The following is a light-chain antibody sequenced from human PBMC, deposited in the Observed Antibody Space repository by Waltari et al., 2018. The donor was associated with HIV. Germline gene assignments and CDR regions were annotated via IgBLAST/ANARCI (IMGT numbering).Light chain of an antibody. CDR3: YSTDDSGNPLAV. CDR1: ALPRKY. Sequence: SYELTQPPSVSVSPGQTARITCSGDALPRKYAFWYQQKSGQAPVLVIYEDNRRHSGIPERFSGSSSGTMATLTISGAQVEDEGDYYCYSTDDSGNPLAVFGGGTQLTVL. CDR2: EDN. V-gene: IGLV3-10*01. J-gene: IGLJ7*01.